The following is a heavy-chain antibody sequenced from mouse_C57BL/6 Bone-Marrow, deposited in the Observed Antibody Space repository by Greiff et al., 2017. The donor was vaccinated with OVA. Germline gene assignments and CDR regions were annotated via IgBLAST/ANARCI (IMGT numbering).Heavy chain of an antibody. Sequence: QVQLQQPGAELVMPGASVKLSCKASGYTFTSYWMHWVKQRPGQGLEWIGEIDPSDSYTNYNQKFKGKSTLTVDKSSSTAYMQLSSLTSEDSAVYYCARCDGYYAMDYWGQGTSVTVSS. CDR3: ARCDGYYAMDY. D-gene: IGHD2-3*01. J-gene: IGHJ4*01. V-gene: IGHV1-69*01. CDR2: IDPSDSYT. CDR1: GYTFTSYW.